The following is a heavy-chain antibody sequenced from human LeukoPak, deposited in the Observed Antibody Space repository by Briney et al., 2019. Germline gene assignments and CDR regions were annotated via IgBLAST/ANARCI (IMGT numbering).Heavy chain of an antibody. J-gene: IGHJ4*02. CDR1: GYAFTSYG. Sequence: ASVKVSCKASGYAFTSYGISWVRQAPGQGLEWMGWISPYNGNTYYVQKLQGRVTMTTDTSTSTAYMGLRSLRSDDTAVYYCARVVGLNEWEPHYWGQGTLVTVSS. V-gene: IGHV1-18*01. CDR2: ISPYNGNT. D-gene: IGHD1-26*01. CDR3: ARVVGLNEWEPHY.